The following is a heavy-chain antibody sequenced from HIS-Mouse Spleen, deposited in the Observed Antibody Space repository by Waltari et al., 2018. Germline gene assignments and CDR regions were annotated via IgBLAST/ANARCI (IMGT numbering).Heavy chain of an antibody. D-gene: IGHD6-13*01. CDR3: AREIPYSSSWYDWYFDL. CDR2: SYYSGRT. J-gene: IGHJ2*01. Sequence: QLQLQESGPGLVKPSETLSLTCTVSGGSISSSSYYWGWIRQPPGEGLEWIGGSYYSGRTCYNPSLKGRVTISVETSKNQFSLKLSSVTAADTAVYYCAREIPYSSSWYDWYFDLWGRGTLVTVSS. CDR1: GGSISSSSYY. V-gene: IGHV4-39*07.